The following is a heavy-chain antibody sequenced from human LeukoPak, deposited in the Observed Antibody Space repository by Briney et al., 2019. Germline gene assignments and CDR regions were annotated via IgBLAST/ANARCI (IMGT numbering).Heavy chain of an antibody. CDR1: GGSISSYY. CDR2: IYYSGST. J-gene: IGHJ5*02. D-gene: IGHD6-19*01. V-gene: IGHV4-39*07. CDR3: ARDREVAVAGYWFDP. Sequence: SETLSLTCTVSGGSISSYYWGWIRQPPGKGLEWIGSIYYSGSTYYNPSLKSRVTISVDTSKNQFSLKLSSVTTADTAVYYCARDREVAVAGYWFDPWGQGTLVTVSS.